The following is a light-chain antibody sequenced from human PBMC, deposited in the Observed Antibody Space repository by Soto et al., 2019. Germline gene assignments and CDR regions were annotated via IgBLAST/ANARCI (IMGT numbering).Light chain of an antibody. CDR3: QQYGSSPRT. V-gene: IGKV3-20*01. CDR2: GAS. CDR1: QSVSSSY. Sequence: EIALTQSPGTLSLSPGERATLSCSASQSVSSSYLAWYQKKPGQSPRLLIYGASSRATGIPDRFSGSESGTDFTLTISSLEPDDFAVDYCQQYGSSPRTFGRRTKVDIK. J-gene: IGKJ1*01.